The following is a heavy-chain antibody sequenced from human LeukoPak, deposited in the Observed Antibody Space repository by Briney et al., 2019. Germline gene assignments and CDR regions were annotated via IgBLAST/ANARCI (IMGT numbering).Heavy chain of an antibody. V-gene: IGHV4-31*03. CDR3: AREAVNSGYANY. CDR1: GGSISSGGYY. J-gene: IGHJ4*02. Sequence: PSQTLSLTCTVSGGSISSGGYYWSWIRQHPGKGLEWIGYIYYSGSTYYNPSLKSRVTISVDTSKNQFSLKLSSVTAADTAVYYCAREAVNSGYANYWGQGTLVTVSS. D-gene: IGHD5-12*01. CDR2: IYYSGST.